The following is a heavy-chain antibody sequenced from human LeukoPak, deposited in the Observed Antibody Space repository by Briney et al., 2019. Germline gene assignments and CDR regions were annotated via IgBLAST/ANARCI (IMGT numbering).Heavy chain of an antibody. Sequence: PGGSLRPSCAASGFTFSSYAMSWVRQAPGKGLEWVSAISGSGGSTYYADSVKGRFTISRDNSKNTLYLQMNSLRAEDTAVYYCAKCNGSGSYYYPDDYWGQGTLVTVSS. J-gene: IGHJ4*02. CDR2: ISGSGGST. V-gene: IGHV3-23*01. CDR1: GFTFSSYA. CDR3: AKCNGSGSYYYPDDY. D-gene: IGHD3-10*01.